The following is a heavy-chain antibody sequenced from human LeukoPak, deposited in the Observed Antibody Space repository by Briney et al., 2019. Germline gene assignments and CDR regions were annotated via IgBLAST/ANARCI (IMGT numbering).Heavy chain of an antibody. D-gene: IGHD3-16*02. V-gene: IGHV4-59*11. Sequence: PSETLSLTCTVSGGSISGHYWSWIRQPPGKGLEWIGYIYYSGSTNYNPSLKSRVTISVDTSKNQFSLKLSSVTAADTAVYYCAREGSYDYVWGSYRYRGYYFDYWGQGTLVTVSS. CDR1: GGSISGHY. J-gene: IGHJ4*02. CDR2: IYYSGST. CDR3: AREGSYDYVWGSYRYRGYYFDY.